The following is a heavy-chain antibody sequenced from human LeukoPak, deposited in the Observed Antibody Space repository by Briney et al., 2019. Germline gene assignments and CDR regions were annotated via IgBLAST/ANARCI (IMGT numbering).Heavy chain of an antibody. D-gene: IGHD3-3*01. Sequence: PGGSLRLSCAASGFTFSSHSMNWVRQTPGKGLEWVSAISGSGGSTYYADSVKGRFTISRDNFKNTLFLQMDSLRAEDTAPYYCAKSVAIYFYYGLDVWGQGTTVTVSS. J-gene: IGHJ6*02. CDR3: AKSVAIYFYYGLDV. CDR2: ISGSGGST. V-gene: IGHV3-23*01. CDR1: GFTFSSHS.